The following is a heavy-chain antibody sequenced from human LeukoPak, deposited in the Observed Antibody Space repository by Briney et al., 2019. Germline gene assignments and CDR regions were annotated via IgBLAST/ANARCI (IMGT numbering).Heavy chain of an antibody. V-gene: IGHV3-23*01. J-gene: IGHJ4*02. CDR2: ISGSGEST. CDR3: AKDFAQQLVGGYFDY. D-gene: IGHD6-13*01. Sequence: PGGSLRLSCAASEFIFSNYGMNWVRQAPGKGLEWVSAISGSGESTFYADSVKGRFTISRDNSKNTLYLQMISLRAEDTAVYYCAKDFAQQLVGGYFDYWGQGTLVTVSS. CDR1: EFIFSNYG.